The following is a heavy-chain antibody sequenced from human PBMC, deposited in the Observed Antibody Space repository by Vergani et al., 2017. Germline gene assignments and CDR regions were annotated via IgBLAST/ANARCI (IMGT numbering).Heavy chain of an antibody. CDR2: ISSSSSYI. Sequence: EVQLVESGGGLVKPGGSLRLSCAASGFTFSSYSMNWVRQAPGKGLEWVSSISSSSSYIYYADSVQGRFTISRDNAKNSLYLQMNSLRAEDTAVYYCARVWFGGLLFKGQLGDYYYGMDVWGQGTTVTVSS. CDR1: GFTFSSYS. J-gene: IGHJ6*02. D-gene: IGHD3-10*01. V-gene: IGHV3-21*01. CDR3: ARVWFGGLLFKGQLGDYYYGMDV.